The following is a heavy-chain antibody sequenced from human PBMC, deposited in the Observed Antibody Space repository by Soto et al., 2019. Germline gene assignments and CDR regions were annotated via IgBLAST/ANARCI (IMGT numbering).Heavy chain of an antibody. Sequence: GGSLRLSCAASGFTFDDYGMSWVRQAPGKGLEWVSGINWNGDSTYYADSVKGRFTISRDNSKNTLYLQMNSLRAEDTAVYYCAKGVPGIAVAGTGYFQHWGQGTLVTVSS. D-gene: IGHD6-19*01. V-gene: IGHV3-20*04. CDR2: INWNGDST. CDR3: AKGVPGIAVAGTGYFQH. J-gene: IGHJ1*01. CDR1: GFTFDDYG.